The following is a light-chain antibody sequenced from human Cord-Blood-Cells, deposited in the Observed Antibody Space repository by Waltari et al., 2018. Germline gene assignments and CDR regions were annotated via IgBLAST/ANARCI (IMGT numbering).Light chain of an antibody. CDR1: QSISSY. J-gene: IGKJ5*01. V-gene: IGKV1-39*01. CDR3: QQSYSTPFT. CDR2: AAS. Sequence: DIQMTQSPSSLSASVGDRVTITCRPSQSISSYLNWYQQKPGKAPKLLIYAASSLQSGVPARFSGSGSGTDFTLTISSLQPEDFATYYCQQSYSTPFTFGRGTRLEIK.